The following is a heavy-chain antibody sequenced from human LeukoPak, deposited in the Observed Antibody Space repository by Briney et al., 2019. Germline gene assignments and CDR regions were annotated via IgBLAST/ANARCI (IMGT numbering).Heavy chain of an antibody. CDR1: GFTFSSYA. D-gene: IGHD2-21*02. J-gene: IGHJ4*02. CDR3: AKDRAYGGGDCYSSFDY. V-gene: IGHV3-23*01. CDR2: ISGSGGST. Sequence: PPGGSLRLSCAASGFTFSSYAISWVRQAPGEGLEWVSAISGSGGSTYYAASLKGRFTSPRNNSKNTLYLQMTRLRAEDTAVYSCAKDRAYGGGDCYSSFDYWGQGPLVTVSS.